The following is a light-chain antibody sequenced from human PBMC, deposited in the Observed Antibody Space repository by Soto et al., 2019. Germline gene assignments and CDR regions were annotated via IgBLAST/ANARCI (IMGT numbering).Light chain of an antibody. CDR3: SSFTTNRVYV. CDR1: PTDIGAYEY. Sequence: QSVLTQPTSVSVSPGQSIAMPCTGNPTDIGAYEYVSWYQQHPGKAPRLLIHGVRNRPPGISSRFSGSKSGFTASLTISGLQAEDEADYYCSSFTTNRVYVFGPGTKVTVL. V-gene: IGLV2-14*01. CDR2: GVR. J-gene: IGLJ1*01.